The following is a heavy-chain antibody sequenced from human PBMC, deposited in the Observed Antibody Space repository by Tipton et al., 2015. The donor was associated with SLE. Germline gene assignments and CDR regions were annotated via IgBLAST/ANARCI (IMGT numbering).Heavy chain of an antibody. V-gene: IGHV4-61*02. J-gene: IGHJ3*02. CDR3: AEGVLPWAAFDI. CDR2: IYTSGST. CDR1: SGSVSSGSYY. D-gene: IGHD3-10*01. Sequence: TLSLTCTVSSGSVSSGSYYWNWIRQPAGKGLEWIGRIYTSGSTNYNPSLKSRVTISVDTSKNQFSLKLSSVTAADTAVYYCAEGVLPWAAFDIWGQGTMVTVSS.